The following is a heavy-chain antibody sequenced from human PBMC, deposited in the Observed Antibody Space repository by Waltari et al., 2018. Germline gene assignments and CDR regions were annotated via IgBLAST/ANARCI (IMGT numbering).Heavy chain of an antibody. Sequence: QVQLQESGPGLVKPSETLSLTCAVSGGSVSGTRYYWSWIRQPPGKGLEWIGYIHNTGSTNYNPALTSRVTISADASKNHFSLKLTSVTAADTAVYYCARDPIFSSSSGGFDYWGQGTLVTVSS. V-gene: IGHV4-61*01. CDR3: ARDPIFSSSSGGFDY. CDR2: IHNTGST. D-gene: IGHD6-6*01. CDR1: GGSVSGTRYY. J-gene: IGHJ4*02.